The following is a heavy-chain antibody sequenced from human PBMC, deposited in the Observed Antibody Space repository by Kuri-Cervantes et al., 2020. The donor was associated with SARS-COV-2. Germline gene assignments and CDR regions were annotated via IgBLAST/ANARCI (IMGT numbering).Heavy chain of an antibody. CDR3: ARDWGVEMATKYYFDY. CDR2: INSDGSST. CDR1: GFTFSSYW. J-gene: IGHJ4*02. Sequence: GESLKISCAASGFTFSSYWMHWVRQAPGKGLVWVSRINSDGSSTSYADSVKGRSTISRDNSKNTLYLQMNSLRAEDTAVYYCARDWGVEMATKYYFDYWGQGTLVTVSS. D-gene: IGHD5-24*01. V-gene: IGHV3-74*01.